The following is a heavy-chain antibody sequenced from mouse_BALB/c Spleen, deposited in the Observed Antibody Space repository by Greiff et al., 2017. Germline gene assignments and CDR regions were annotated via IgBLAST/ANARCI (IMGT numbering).Heavy chain of an antibody. D-gene: IGHD2-3*01. CDR1: GYTFTDYE. CDR2: IDPETGGT. J-gene: IGHJ4*01. CDR3: TRFYEVYYDAMDY. V-gene: IGHV1-15*01. Sequence: QVQLQQSGAELVRPGASVTLSCKASGYTFTDYEMHWVKQTPVHGLEWIGAIDPETGGTAYNQKFKGKATLTADKTSSTAYMKLRSLTSKDSAVYYGTRFYEVYYDAMDYWGQGNSVTVSS.